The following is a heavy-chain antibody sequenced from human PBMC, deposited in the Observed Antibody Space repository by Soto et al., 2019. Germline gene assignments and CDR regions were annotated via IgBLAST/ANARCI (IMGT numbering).Heavy chain of an antibody. CDR3: ARNVDWFDP. Sequence: ASVKVSCKASGYTFTRYAMHWVRQAPGQGLEWMGWINTGNGNTHYSQKFQGRVTLTRDASATTAYMELSSSTSEDTAVYYCARNVDWFDPWGQGTLVTVSS. V-gene: IGHV1-3*04. J-gene: IGHJ5*02. D-gene: IGHD2-21*01. CDR1: GYTFTRYA. CDR2: INTGNGNT.